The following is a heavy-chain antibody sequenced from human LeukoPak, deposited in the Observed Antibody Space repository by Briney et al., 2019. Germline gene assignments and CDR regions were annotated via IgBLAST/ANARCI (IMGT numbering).Heavy chain of an antibody. CDR3: AKDRDSSLFYFDF. V-gene: IGHV3-23*01. J-gene: IGHJ4*02. CDR1: GFTFSSYA. D-gene: IGHD6-6*01. Sequence: PGGSLRLSCAASGFTFSSYAMSWVRQAPGKGLEWVSAISGSGGSTYYADSVKGRFTISRANSKNTLYLQMNSLRAEDTAVYYCAKDRDSSLFYFDFWGQGTLVTVSS. CDR2: ISGSGGST.